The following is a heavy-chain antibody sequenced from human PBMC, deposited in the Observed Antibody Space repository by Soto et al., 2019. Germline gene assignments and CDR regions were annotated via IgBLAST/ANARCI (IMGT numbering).Heavy chain of an antibody. CDR3: ARVGSYGDSDYFDY. J-gene: IGHJ4*02. CDR2: INHSGST. Sequence: SETLSLTCAVYGGSFSGYYWSWIRQPPGKGLEWIGEINHSGSTNYNPSLKSRVTISVDRSKNQFSLKLSSVTAADTAVYYCARVGSYGDSDYFDYWGQGTLVTVSS. V-gene: IGHV4-34*01. CDR1: GGSFSGYY. D-gene: IGHD4-17*01.